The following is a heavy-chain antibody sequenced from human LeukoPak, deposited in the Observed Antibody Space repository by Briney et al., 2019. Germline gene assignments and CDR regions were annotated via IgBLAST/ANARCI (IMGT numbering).Heavy chain of an antibody. D-gene: IGHD5-18*01. CDR3: ARGSAMVKIPPDY. Sequence: GGSLRLSCAASGFTFSSYWMSRVRQAPGKGLEWVANIKQDGSEKYYVDSVKGRFTISRDNAKNSLYLQMNSLRAEDTAVYYCARGSAMVKIPPDYWGQGTLVTVSS. V-gene: IGHV3-7*01. J-gene: IGHJ4*02. CDR1: GFTFSSYW. CDR2: IKQDGSEK.